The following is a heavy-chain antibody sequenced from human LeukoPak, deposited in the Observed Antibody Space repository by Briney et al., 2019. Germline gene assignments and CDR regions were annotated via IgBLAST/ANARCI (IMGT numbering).Heavy chain of an antibody. CDR3: AKRRDYYDSSGYYY. CDR2: ISGSGGST. Sequence: GGSLRLPCAASGFTFSSYAMSWVRQAPGKGLEWVSAISGSGGSTYYADSVKGRFTISRDNSKNTLYLQMNSLRAEDTAVYYCAKRRDYYDSSGYYYWGQGTLVTVSS. J-gene: IGHJ4*02. V-gene: IGHV3-23*01. CDR1: GFTFSSYA. D-gene: IGHD3-22*01.